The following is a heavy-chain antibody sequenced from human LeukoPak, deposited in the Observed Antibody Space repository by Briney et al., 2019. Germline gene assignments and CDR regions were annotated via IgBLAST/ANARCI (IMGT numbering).Heavy chain of an antibody. D-gene: IGHD6-19*01. V-gene: IGHV3-74*01. CDR1: GFTFSSYW. Sequence: GGSLRLSCAASGFTFSSYWMHWVRQAPGKGLVWVSRINSDGSSTSYADSVKGRFTISRDNAKDTLYLQMNSLRAEDTAVYYCARDFVAVANDYWGQGTLVTVSS. CDR2: INSDGSST. CDR3: ARDFVAVANDY. J-gene: IGHJ4*02.